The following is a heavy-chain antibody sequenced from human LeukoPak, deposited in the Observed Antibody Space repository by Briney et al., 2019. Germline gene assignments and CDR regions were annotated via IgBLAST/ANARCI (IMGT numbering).Heavy chain of an antibody. J-gene: IGHJ3*02. CDR1: GGSISSYY. CDR3: AITTVTLPLRAFDI. CDR2: IYYSGST. Sequence: PSETLSLTCTVSGGSISSYYWSWIRPPPGKGLEWIGYIYYSGSTNYNPSLKRRVTISVDTSKNQFSLKLSSVTAADTAVYYCAITTVTLPLRAFDIWGQGTMVTVSS. D-gene: IGHD4-17*01. V-gene: IGHV4-59*01.